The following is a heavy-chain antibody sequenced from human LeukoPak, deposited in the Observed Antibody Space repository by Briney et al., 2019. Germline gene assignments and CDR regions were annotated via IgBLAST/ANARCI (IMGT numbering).Heavy chain of an antibody. J-gene: IGHJ4*02. CDR2: ISSSGSTI. CDR1: GFTFSSYE. D-gene: IGHD5-18*01. V-gene: IGHV3-48*03. Sequence: PGGSLRLSCAASGFTFSSYEMNWVRQAPGKGLEWVSYISSSGSTIYYADSVKGRFTISRDNAKNSLYLQMNSLRAEGTAVYYCARDRVVDTAMAHFDYWGQGTLVTVSS. CDR3: ARDRVVDTAMAHFDY.